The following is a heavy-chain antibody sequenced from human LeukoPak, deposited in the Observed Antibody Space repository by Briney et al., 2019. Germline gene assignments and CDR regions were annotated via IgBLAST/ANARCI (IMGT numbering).Heavy chain of an antibody. CDR3: ATASMSKTPDFDY. V-gene: IGHV1-24*01. CDR2: FDPEDGET. CDR1: GYTLTELS. D-gene: IGHD2/OR15-2a*01. Sequence: GASVKVSCKVSGYTLTELSIHWVRQAPGNGLEWMGGFDPEDGETIYAQKFQGRVTMTEDTSTDTAYMELSGLRSEDTAVYYCATASMSKTPDFDYWGQGTLVTVSS. J-gene: IGHJ4*02.